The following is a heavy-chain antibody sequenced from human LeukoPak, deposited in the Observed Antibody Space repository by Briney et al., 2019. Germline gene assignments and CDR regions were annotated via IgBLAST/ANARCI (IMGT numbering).Heavy chain of an antibody. Sequence: GGSLRLSCAASGLTFSSYAMSWVRQAPGKGLEWVSAISGSGGSTYYADSVKGRFTISRDNSKNTLYLQMNSLRAEDTAVYYCAKQPRLAAAGIPFDYWGQGTLVTVSS. CDR3: AKQPRLAAAGIPFDY. V-gene: IGHV3-23*01. J-gene: IGHJ4*02. CDR1: GLTFSSYA. CDR2: ISGSGGST. D-gene: IGHD6-13*01.